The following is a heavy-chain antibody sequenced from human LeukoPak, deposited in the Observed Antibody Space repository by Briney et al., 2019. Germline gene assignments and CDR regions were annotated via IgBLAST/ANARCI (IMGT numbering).Heavy chain of an antibody. Sequence: PSETLSLTCTVSGGSISSSSYYWGWIRQPPGKGLEWIGEINHSGSTNYNPSLKSRVTISVDTSKNQFSLKLSSVTAADTAVYYCARGRIMITFGGVNWFDPWGQGTLVTVSS. CDR3: ARGRIMITFGGVNWFDP. V-gene: IGHV4-39*07. CDR1: GGSISSSSYY. CDR2: INHSGST. J-gene: IGHJ5*02. D-gene: IGHD3-16*01.